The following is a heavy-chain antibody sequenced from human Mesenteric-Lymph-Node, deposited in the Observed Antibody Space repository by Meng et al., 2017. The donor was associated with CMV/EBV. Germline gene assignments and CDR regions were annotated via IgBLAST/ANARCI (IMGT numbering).Heavy chain of an antibody. J-gene: IGHJ4*02. CDR1: GFTFSSYA. CDR2: LRYSGDTT. D-gene: IGHD2-15*01. Sequence: GESLKISCVASGFTFSSYAMGWVRQAPGKGLQWVSTLRYSGDTTYYADSVKGRFTISRDTSKNTLYLQMNSLRVEDSAVYYCANRGWPYYFDSWGQGTLVTVSS. CDR3: ANRGWPYYFDS. V-gene: IGHV3-23*01.